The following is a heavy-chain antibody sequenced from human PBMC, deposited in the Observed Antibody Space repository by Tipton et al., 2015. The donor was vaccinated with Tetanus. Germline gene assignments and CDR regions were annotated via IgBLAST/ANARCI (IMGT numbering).Heavy chain of an antibody. D-gene: IGHD2/OR15-2a*01. CDR3: AGAIVRWFDP. Sequence: LRLSCAVHGGSFSDNFWSWIRQSPGKGLEWIGEINYAGSTNYNPSLKSRVTISVGTSKKEVSLKLNSMTAADTAVYYCAGAIVRWFDPWGQGTLVTVSS. J-gene: IGHJ5*02. CDR1: GGSFSDNF. V-gene: IGHV4-34*01. CDR2: INYAGST.